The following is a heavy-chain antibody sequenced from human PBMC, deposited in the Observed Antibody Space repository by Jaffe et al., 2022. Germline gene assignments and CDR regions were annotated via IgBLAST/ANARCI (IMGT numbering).Heavy chain of an antibody. CDR1: GGSISSSNW. Sequence: QVQLQESGPGLVKPSGTLSLTCAVSGGSISSSNWWSWVRQPPGKGLEWIGEIYHSGSTNYNPSLKSRVTISVDKSKNQFSLKLSSVTAADTAVYYCARALAYYDILTGYYKSGGDYYYYYMDVWGKGTTVTVSS. CDR2: IYHSGST. D-gene: IGHD3-9*01. V-gene: IGHV4-4*02. J-gene: IGHJ6*03. CDR3: ARALAYYDILTGYYKSGGDYYYYYMDV.